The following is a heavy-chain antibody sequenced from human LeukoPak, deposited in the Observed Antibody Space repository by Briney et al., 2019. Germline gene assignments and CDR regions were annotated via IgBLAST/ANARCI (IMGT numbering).Heavy chain of an antibody. CDR1: GYTFTGYD. Sequence: GASVKVSCKASGYTFTGYDMHWVRQSPGQGLEWMGWINPNSGGTNYAQKFQGRVTMTRDTSISTAYMELSRLRSDDTAVYYCAGERIAARSFDPWGQGTLVTVSS. D-gene: IGHD6-6*01. J-gene: IGHJ5*02. CDR2: INPNSGGT. V-gene: IGHV1-2*02. CDR3: AGERIAARSFDP.